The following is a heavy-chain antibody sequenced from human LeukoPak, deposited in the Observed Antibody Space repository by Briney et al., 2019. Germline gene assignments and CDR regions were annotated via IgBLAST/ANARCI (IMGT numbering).Heavy chain of an antibody. J-gene: IGHJ4*02. D-gene: IGHD2-2*01. V-gene: IGHV3-49*04. CDR3: TRECGSSSTSCYGSRVRHFDY. CDR1: GFTFGDYA. CDR2: IRSKAYGGTT. Sequence: GGSLRLSCTASGFTFGDYAMSWVRQAPGKGLEWVGFIRSKAYGGTTEYAASVKGRFTISRDDSKSIVYLQMNSLKTEDTAVYYCTRECGSSSTSCYGSRVRHFDYWGQGTLVTVSS.